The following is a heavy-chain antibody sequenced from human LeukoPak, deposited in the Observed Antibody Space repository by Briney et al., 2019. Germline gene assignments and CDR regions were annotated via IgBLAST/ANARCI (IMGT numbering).Heavy chain of an antibody. CDR1: GFTFSDYW. V-gene: IGHV3-7*01. Sequence: GGSLRLSCAASGFTFSDYWMNWVRQAPGKGLEWVANINHDGSEKYYVDSVKGRFTISRDNAKNSLYLQMNSLRAEDTAVYYCARVYLVAWGYYDYWGQGTLVTVSS. CDR3: ARVYLVAWGYYDY. CDR2: INHDGSEK. J-gene: IGHJ4*02. D-gene: IGHD3-22*01.